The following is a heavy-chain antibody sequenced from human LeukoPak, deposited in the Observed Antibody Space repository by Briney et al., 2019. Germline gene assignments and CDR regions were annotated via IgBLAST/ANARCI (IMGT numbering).Heavy chain of an antibody. V-gene: IGHV4-34*01. J-gene: IGHJ4*02. D-gene: IGHD2-15*01. CDR1: GGSFCGYN. Sequence: SETLSLNCNVYGGSFCGYNWSWIRQPLGKRKEWIGEINHSGSTNYNPSLKSRVTISVDTSKNRFSLKLSSVTAADTAVYYCVRSGYCSGGSCHQPFDYWGQGTLVTVSS. CDR3: VRSGYCSGGSCHQPFDY. CDR2: INHSGST.